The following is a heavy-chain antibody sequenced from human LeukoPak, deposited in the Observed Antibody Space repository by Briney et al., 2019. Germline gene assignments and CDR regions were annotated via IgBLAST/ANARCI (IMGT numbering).Heavy chain of an antibody. J-gene: IGHJ5*02. CDR1: GFTFISYW. CDR2: IKQDGSEK. V-gene: IGHV3-7*01. D-gene: IGHD2-15*01. Sequence: SGGSLRLSCAASGFTFISYWMSWVRQAPGKGLEWVANIKQDGSEKYYVDSVKGRFTISRDNAKDSLYLQMNSLRAEDTAVYYCARFPSLRSGPWGQGTLVTVSS. CDR3: ARFPSLRSGP.